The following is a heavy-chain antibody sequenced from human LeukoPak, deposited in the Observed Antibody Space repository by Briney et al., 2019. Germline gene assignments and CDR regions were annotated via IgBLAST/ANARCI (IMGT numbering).Heavy chain of an antibody. CDR3: ARVPIGGDYAAYFDY. CDR2: VKSKTDGGTT. Sequence: GGSLRLSCTASGFTFTNAWMNWVRQVPGKGPEWVGRVKSKTDGGTTDYAAPVRGRFTISRDDSKNTLYLQMNSLRAEDTAVYYCARVPIGGDYAAYFDYWGQGTLVTVSS. CDR1: GFTFTNAW. J-gene: IGHJ4*02. D-gene: IGHD4-17*01. V-gene: IGHV3-15*01.